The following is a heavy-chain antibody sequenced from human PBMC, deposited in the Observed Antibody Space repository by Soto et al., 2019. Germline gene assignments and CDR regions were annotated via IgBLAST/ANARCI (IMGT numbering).Heavy chain of an antibody. J-gene: IGHJ4*02. CDR3: ATDTASSTVGDHPV. Sequence: EVQLLESGGGLVQPGGSLRLSCAASGLTFNNYAMSWVRQAPGKGLEWVSFISGSGNSTSYADSVKGRFTLSRDNSKNTMYLQRNDLRAEDTAVYYCATDTASSTVGDHPVWGQGTLVTVSS. D-gene: IGHD1-26*01. V-gene: IGHV3-23*01. CDR1: GLTFNNYA. CDR2: ISGSGNST.